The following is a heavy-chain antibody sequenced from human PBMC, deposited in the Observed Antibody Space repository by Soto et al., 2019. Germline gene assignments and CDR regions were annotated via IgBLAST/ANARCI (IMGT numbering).Heavy chain of an antibody. Sequence: EVQLAESGGGMVQPGGSLRLSCVASGFTFSSYDMPWVRQAPGKGLESVSSISSNGGTTYYVNSVKGRFTISRDNSKNTLYLQMGSLRAEDMAVYYCVRRVSGNYDYWGQGTLVTVSS. V-gene: IGHV3-64*01. CDR3: VRRVSGNYDY. D-gene: IGHD1-7*01. J-gene: IGHJ4*02. CDR1: GFTFSSYD. CDR2: ISSNGGTT.